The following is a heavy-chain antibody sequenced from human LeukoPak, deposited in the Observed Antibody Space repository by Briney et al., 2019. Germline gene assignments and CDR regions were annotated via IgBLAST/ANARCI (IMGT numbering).Heavy chain of an antibody. Sequence: GGSLRLSCAASGFPFHDHDMYWVRQTPGKGLEWVALISHGGGKEHYAESVKGRFTISRDNSRNTVYLQMSSLQSDDTAIYYCAKTLDGFWPQFDFWGQGTLLTVSS. CDR2: ISHGGGKE. V-gene: IGHV3-30*18. CDR3: AKTLDGFWPQFDF. CDR1: GFPFHDHD. J-gene: IGHJ4*02. D-gene: IGHD5-24*01.